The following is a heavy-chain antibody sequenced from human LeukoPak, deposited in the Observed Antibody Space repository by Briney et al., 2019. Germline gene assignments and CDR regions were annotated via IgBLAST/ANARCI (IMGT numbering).Heavy chain of an antibody. Sequence: GGSVKVSCKASGYTLTDYYMHWVRQAPGQGLEWMGRINPNSGGTNYAQKFQGRVTMTRDTSISTVYMELSSLRSEDTAVYYCARAIGTTVGFDYWGQGTLVTVSS. CDR1: GYTLTDYY. V-gene: IGHV1-2*06. D-gene: IGHD4-23*01. CDR3: ARAIGTTVGFDY. CDR2: INPNSGGT. J-gene: IGHJ4*02.